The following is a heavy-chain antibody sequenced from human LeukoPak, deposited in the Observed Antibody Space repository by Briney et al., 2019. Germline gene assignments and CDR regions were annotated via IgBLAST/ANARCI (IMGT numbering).Heavy chain of an antibody. V-gene: IGHV3-7*01. Sequence: GGSLRLSCAASGFTFSSYGMHWVRQAPGKGLEWVANIKQDGSEKYYVDSVKGRFTISRDNAKNSVYLQMNSLRAEDTAVYYCARALYDSSGYFYHWGQGTLVTVSS. J-gene: IGHJ4*02. D-gene: IGHD3-22*01. CDR2: IKQDGSEK. CDR3: ARALYDSSGYFYH. CDR1: GFTFSSYG.